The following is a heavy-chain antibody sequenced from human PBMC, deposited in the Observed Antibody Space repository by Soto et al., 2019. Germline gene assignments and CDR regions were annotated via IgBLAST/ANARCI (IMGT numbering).Heavy chain of an antibody. V-gene: IGHV6-1*01. CDR3: ARAYCRGGSCWAWSNWFDP. J-gene: IGHJ5*02. D-gene: IGHD2-15*01. CDR2: TYYRSKWHN. Sequence: PSQTLSLTCAISGDSVGSKSAAWNWIRQSPSRGLEWLGRTYYRSKWHNDYAPSVKSRISINPDTSKNQFSLHLNSVTPEDTAVYYCARAYCRGGSCWAWSNWFDPWGQGTLVTVSS. CDR1: GDSVGSKSAA.